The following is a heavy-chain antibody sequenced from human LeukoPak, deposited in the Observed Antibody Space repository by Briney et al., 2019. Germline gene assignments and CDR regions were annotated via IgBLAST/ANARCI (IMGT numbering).Heavy chain of an antibody. CDR1: GGTFSSYA. J-gene: IGHJ4*02. V-gene: IGHV1-69*01. Sequence: SVKVSCKASGGTFSSYAISWVRPAPGQGLEWMGGIIPIFGTANYAQKFQGRVTITADESTSTAYMELRSLRSDDTAVYYCARVTIFGVAIMGAFDYWGQGTLVTVSS. CDR2: IIPIFGTA. D-gene: IGHD3-3*01. CDR3: ARVTIFGVAIMGAFDY.